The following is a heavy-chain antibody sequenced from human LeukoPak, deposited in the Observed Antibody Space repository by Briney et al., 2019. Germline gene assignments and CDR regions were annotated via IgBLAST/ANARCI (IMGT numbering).Heavy chain of an antibody. V-gene: IGHV4-59*01. CDR3: ARVLGSDSSGYLNDAFDI. CDR2: ISYIGST. CDR1: GGSISTKY. J-gene: IGHJ3*02. Sequence: SETLSLTCTVSGGSISTKYWSWIRQPPGKGLEWIGYISYIGSTNYNPSLKSRVTISVDTSKNQLSLKLSSATAADSAVYYCARVLGSDSSGYLNDAFDIWGQGTMVTVSS. D-gene: IGHD3-22*01.